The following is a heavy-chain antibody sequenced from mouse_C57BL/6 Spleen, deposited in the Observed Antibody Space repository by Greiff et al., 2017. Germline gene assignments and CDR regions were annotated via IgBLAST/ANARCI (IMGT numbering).Heavy chain of an antibody. J-gene: IGHJ2*01. V-gene: IGHV1-18*01. CDR3: ARRRDGTKGEYFDY. Sequence: VQLQQSGPELVKPGASVKIPCKASGYTFTDYNMDWVKQSHGKSLEWIGDINPNNGGTIYNQKFKGKATLTVDKSSSTAYMELRSLTSEDTAVYYCARRRDGTKGEYFDYWGQGTTLTVSS. D-gene: IGHD1-1*01. CDR1: GYTFTDYN. CDR2: INPNNGGT.